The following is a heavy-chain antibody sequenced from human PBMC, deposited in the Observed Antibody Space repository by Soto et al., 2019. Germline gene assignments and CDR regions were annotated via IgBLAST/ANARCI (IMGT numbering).Heavy chain of an antibody. CDR3: AREGWISSGYYYDYYYGMDV. CDR2: TYYRSKWYN. J-gene: IGHJ6*02. CDR1: GDSVSSNSAA. V-gene: IGHV6-1*01. Sequence: SQTLSLTCAISGDSVSSNSAAWNWIRQSPSRGLEWLGRTYYRSKWYNDYAVSVKSRITINPDTSKNQFSLQLNSVTPEDTAVYYCAREGWISSGYYYDYYYGMDVWGQGTTVTVSS. D-gene: IGHD3-22*01.